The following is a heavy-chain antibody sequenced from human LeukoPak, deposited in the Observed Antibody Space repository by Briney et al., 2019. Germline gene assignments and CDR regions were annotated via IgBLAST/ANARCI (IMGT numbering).Heavy chain of an antibody. Sequence: PGGSLRLSCAASGLTVSSNYMSWVRQAPGKGLEWVSVLYSSGTTYYADSVKGRFTISRDNSKNTLYLQMNSLRAEDTAVYYCARSGYYYDSSGYYYEGGFDYWGQGTLVTVSS. CDR2: LYSSGTT. V-gene: IGHV3-53*01. D-gene: IGHD3-22*01. J-gene: IGHJ4*02. CDR3: ARSGYYYDSSGYYYEGGFDY. CDR1: GLTVSSNY.